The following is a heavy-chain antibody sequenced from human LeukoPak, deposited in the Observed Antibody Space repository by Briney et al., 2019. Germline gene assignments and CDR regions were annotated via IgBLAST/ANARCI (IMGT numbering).Heavy chain of an antibody. Sequence: SETLSLTCTVSGGSISTYYWSWIRQPPGKGLEWIGYIYYSGSTNYNPSLKSRVTISVDTSKNQFSLKLSSVTAADTAVYYCARGSKYHGSGTWGEGTLVTVSS. D-gene: IGHD3-10*01. CDR2: IYYSGST. CDR1: GGSISTYY. J-gene: IGHJ5*02. V-gene: IGHV4-59*01. CDR3: ARGSKYHGSGT.